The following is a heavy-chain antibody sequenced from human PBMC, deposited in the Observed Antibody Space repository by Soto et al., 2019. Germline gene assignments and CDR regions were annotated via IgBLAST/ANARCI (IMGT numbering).Heavy chain of an antibody. CDR3: ARGYWFDP. V-gene: IGHV4-59*01. CDR1: GGSISSYY. J-gene: IGHJ5*02. Sequence: SATLSLTCTVSGGSISSYYWSWIRQPPGKGLEWIVYIYDSGRSRYAPSLKGRVTFSTDTSKNQVSLKLTYVTVADTAVYYCARGYWFDPWGPGTLVTVSS. CDR2: IYDSGRS.